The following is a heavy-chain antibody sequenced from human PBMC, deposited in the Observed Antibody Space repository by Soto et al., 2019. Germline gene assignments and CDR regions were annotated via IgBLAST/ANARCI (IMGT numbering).Heavy chain of an antibody. D-gene: IGHD5-18*01. V-gene: IGHV1-69*13. CDR2: IIPIFGTA. CDR3: ARDPRGGDTATFDY. Sequence: GASVKVSCKASGGTFSSYAISWVRQAPGQGLEWMGGIIPIFGTANYAQKFQGRVTITAGESTSTAYMELSSLRSEDTAVYYCARDPRGGDTATFDYWGQGTLVTAPQ. J-gene: IGHJ4*02. CDR1: GGTFSSYA.